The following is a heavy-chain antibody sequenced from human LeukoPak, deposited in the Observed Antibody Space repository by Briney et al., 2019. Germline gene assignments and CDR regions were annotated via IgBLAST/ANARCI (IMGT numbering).Heavy chain of an antibody. Sequence: GGPLRLSCAASGFTVSGNYMSWVRQAPGKGLEWVSLIYSGGSTYYADSVKGRFTISRDNSKNTLYLQMNSLRAEDTAVYYCARAPGLVVAGTDYYYGMDVWGQGTTVTVSS. CDR3: ARAPGLVVAGTDYYYGMDV. CDR2: IYSGGST. D-gene: IGHD6-19*01. J-gene: IGHJ6*02. CDR1: GFTVSGNY. V-gene: IGHV3-66*01.